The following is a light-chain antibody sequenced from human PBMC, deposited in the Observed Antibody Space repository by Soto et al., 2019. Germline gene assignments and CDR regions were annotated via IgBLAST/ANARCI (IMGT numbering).Light chain of an antibody. CDR2: GAS. CDR1: QSVSSK. CDR3: QQYNNWPPIT. Sequence: ETGMTQSPATLSVSPGDRATLSCWASQSVSSKLAWYQQKPGQAPRLLIYGASTRATGIPARFSGSGSGTEFTLTISSLQSEDFAVYYCQQYNNWPPITFGQGTRLEIK. J-gene: IGKJ5*01. V-gene: IGKV3D-15*01.